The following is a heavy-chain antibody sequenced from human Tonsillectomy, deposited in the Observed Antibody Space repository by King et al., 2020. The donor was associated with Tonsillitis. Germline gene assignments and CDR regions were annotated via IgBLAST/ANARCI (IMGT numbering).Heavy chain of an antibody. D-gene: IGHD4-23*01. CDR1: GGSISSGSYY. Sequence: QLQESGPGLVKPSETLSLTCTVSGGSISSGSYYWGWIRQPPGKGLEWIGTIYYSGSTYYSPSLKSRLTISVDTSKNQFSLRLSTVTAADTAVYYCARHGPQVLGNEHYFDYWGHGTLVTVSS. CDR3: ARHGPQVLGNEHYFDY. J-gene: IGHJ4*01. V-gene: IGHV4-39*01. CDR2: IYYSGST.